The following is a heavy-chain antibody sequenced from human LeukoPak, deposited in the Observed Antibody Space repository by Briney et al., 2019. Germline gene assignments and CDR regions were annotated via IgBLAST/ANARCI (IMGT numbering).Heavy chain of an antibody. Sequence: SETLSLTCTVSGGSISSYYWSWIRQPAGKGLEWIGRIYTSGSTDYNPSLKSRVTMSVDMSKNQFSLKLSSVTAADTAVYYCARDPGTATYGMDVWGQGTTVTVSS. D-gene: IGHD1-1*01. J-gene: IGHJ6*02. CDR2: IYTSGST. V-gene: IGHV4-4*07. CDR3: ARDPGTATYGMDV. CDR1: GGSISSYY.